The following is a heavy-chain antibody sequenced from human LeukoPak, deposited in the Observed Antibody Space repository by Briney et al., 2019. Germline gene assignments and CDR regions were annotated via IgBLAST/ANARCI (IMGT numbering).Heavy chain of an antibody. CDR3: AGPRTLTNDF. J-gene: IGHJ4*02. V-gene: IGHV3-23*01. CDR2: IRSNGGSQ. CDR1: GFTFITYA. Sequence: GGTLRLSCAASGFTFITYAMSWVRQAPGKGLEWVSAIRSNGGSQYYAESVKGRFTISRDNSKNTLYLQMNRLRAEDMAIYYCAGPRTLTNDFWGQGTLVTVSS.